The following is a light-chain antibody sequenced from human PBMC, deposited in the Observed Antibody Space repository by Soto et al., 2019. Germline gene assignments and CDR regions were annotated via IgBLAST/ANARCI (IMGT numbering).Light chain of an antibody. J-gene: IGLJ3*02. CDR3: VLYMGSGPHWV. CDR1: SGSVSTSYY. CDR2: STN. V-gene: IGLV8-61*01. Sequence: QTVVTQEPSFSVSPGGTVTLTCGLSSGSVSTSYYPSWYQQTPGQAPRTLIYSTNTRSSGVPDRFSGSILGNKAALTITGAQADDESDYYCVLYMGSGPHWVFGGGTTLTVL.